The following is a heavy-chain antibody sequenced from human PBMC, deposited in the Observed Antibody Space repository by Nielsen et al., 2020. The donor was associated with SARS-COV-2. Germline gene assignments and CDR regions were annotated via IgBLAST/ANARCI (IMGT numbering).Heavy chain of an antibody. CDR1: GFTFSRYT. V-gene: IGHV3-30*04. CDR3: ARGVETDAVMVEH. J-gene: IGHJ4*02. Sequence: GGSLRLSCVGSGFTFSRYTMHWVRQAPGKGLEWVAAISYDGSHKYYADSVRGRFTISRDNSKDTLFLQMNGLRRDDTSVYYCARGVETDAVMVEHWGQGNLVTVSS. CDR2: ISYDGSHK. D-gene: IGHD5-18*01.